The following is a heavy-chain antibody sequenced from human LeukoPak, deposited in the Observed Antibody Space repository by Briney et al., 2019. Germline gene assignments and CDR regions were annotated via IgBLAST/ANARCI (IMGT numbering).Heavy chain of an antibody. D-gene: IGHD6-13*01. CDR3: ARGDLSWYSGIDY. V-gene: IGHV3-74*03. CDR1: GFTFSTYW. CDR2: INSDGTGT. J-gene: IGHJ4*02. Sequence: PGDSLRLSCEVSGFTFSTYWMHWVRQAPGKGLVWVSYINSDGTGTMYADSVKGRFTVSRDNAKNTLYLQMNSLRAEDTAVYYCARGDLSWYSGIDYWGQGVLVTVSS.